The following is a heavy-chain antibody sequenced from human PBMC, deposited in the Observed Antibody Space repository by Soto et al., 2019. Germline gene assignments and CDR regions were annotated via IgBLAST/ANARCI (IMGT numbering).Heavy chain of an antibody. CDR2: ISSSSSYI. CDR1: GFTFSSYS. CDR3: ARDRVLLWFGERLGAFDI. Sequence: PGGSLRLSCAASGFTFSSYSMNWVRQAPGKGLEWVSSISSSSSYIYYADSVKGRFTISRDNAKNSLYLQMNSLRAEDTAVYYCARDRVLLWFGERLGAFDIWGQGKMVTVSS. J-gene: IGHJ3*02. D-gene: IGHD3-10*01. V-gene: IGHV3-21*01.